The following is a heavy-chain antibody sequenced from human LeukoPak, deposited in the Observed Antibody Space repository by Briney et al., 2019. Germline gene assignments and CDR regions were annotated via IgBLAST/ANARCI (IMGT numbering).Heavy chain of an antibody. CDR2: INPNSGGT. CDR1: GYTFTGYY. CDR3: ARTKIPARPAGFFDY. D-gene: IGHD6-6*01. J-gene: IGHJ4*02. Sequence: ASVKVSCKASGYTFTGYYMHWVRQAPGQGLEWMGWINPNSGGTNYAQKFQGRVTMTRDTSISTAYMELSRLRSDDTAVYYCARTKIPARPAGFFDYWGQGTLVTVSS. V-gene: IGHV1-2*02.